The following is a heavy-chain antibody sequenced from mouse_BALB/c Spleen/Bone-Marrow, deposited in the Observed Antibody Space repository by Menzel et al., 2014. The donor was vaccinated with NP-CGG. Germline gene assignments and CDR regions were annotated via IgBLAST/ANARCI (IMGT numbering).Heavy chain of an antibody. J-gene: IGHJ2*01. CDR3: ASYVYGYYFDY. CDR2: IDPANGNT. V-gene: IGHV14-3*02. D-gene: IGHD2-2*01. Sequence: VTLKESGAELVKPGASVKLSCTASGFNIKDTYMHWVEQRPEQGLEWIGRIDPANGNTKYDPKFQGKATITADTSSNTAYLQLSSLTSEDTAVYYCASYVYGYYFDYWGQGTTLTVSS. CDR1: GFNIKDTY.